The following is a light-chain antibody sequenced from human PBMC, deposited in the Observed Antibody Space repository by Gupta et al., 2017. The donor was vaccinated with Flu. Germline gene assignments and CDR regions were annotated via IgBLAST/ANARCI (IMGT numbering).Light chain of an antibody. CDR2: GAS. CDR1: QSVNSRY. Sequence: DIVLTQSPGTLSLSPGQRATLSYRASQSVNSRYLAWYQHKPGQAPRLLIYGASSRATGIPDRFCGGGSGTDFTLTISRLEPEDFAVYSGQQYGRSKRRTFGKGTKVEIK. V-gene: IGKV3-20*01. CDR3: QQYGRSKRRT. J-gene: IGKJ1*01.